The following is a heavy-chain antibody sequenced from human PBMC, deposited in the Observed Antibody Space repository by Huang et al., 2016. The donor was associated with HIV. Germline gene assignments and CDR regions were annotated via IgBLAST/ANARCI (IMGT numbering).Heavy chain of an antibody. D-gene: IGHD6-13*01. Sequence: QVKLVQSGAEVKKPGSSVKVSCKASGGTFSSYGISWVRQAPGQGLEWMGGIIPIFGTAKYAQKFQDRVTMTADESTSTTYMEVSSLRSEDTAVYYCARAPIAGGGRDFDEGAEYDYWGQGTLVTVSS. V-gene: IGHV1-69*01. J-gene: IGHJ4*02. CDR1: GGTFSSYG. CDR2: IIPIFGTA. CDR3: ARAPIAGGGRDFDEGAEYDY.